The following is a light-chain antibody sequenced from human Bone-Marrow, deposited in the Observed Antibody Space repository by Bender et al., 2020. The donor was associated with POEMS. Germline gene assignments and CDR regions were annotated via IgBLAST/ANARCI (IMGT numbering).Light chain of an antibody. J-gene: IGLJ3*02. V-gene: IGLV1-51*01. CDR1: SSNIGHNF. CDR2: DNN. CDR3: ATWDGILSGGV. Sequence: QSALTQPASVSGSPGQSLTISCSGNSSNIGHNFVSWYQQVPGTAPQLLIYDNNRRLSGIPDRFSGSKSGTSATLGITGLQTEDEGDYFCATWDGILSGGVFGGGTRLTVL.